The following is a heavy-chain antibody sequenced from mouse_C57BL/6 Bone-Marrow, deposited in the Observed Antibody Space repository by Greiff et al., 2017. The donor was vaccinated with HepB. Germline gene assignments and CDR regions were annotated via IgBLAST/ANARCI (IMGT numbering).Heavy chain of an antibody. D-gene: IGHD1-1*01. CDR1: GFTFSSYA. J-gene: IGHJ1*03. CDR3: TREGYYFFWYFDV. CDR2: ISSGGDYI. V-gene: IGHV5-9-1*02. Sequence: VQLKESGEGLVKPGGSLKLSCAASGFTFSSYAMSWVRQTPEKRLEWVAYISSGGDYIYYADTVKGRFTISRDNARNTLYLQMSSLKSEDTAMYYCTREGYYFFWYFDVWGTGTTVTVSS.